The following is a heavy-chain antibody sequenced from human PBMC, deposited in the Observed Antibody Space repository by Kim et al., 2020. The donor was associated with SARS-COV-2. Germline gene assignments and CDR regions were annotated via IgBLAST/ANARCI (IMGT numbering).Heavy chain of an antibody. CDR3: AREGVYYGMDV. CDR1: EFSLSFYW. D-gene: IGHD3-10*01. Sequence: GGSLRLSCAASEFSLSFYWMSWVRQAPGKGLEWVANIKQDGSQKYYVESVEGRFTISRDSAKNSLYLQMNSLRGEDTAVYYCAREGVYYGMDVWGQGTTVTVSS. CDR2: IKQDGSQK. J-gene: IGHJ6*02. V-gene: IGHV3-7*01.